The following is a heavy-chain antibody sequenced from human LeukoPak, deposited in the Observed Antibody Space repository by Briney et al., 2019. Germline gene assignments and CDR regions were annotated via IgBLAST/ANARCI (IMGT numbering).Heavy chain of an antibody. CDR1: GYTFTDYY. J-gene: IGHJ1*01. V-gene: IGHV1-2*02. Sequence: ASVKVSCKASGYTFTDYYMHWVRQAPGQGLEWMGWLNPNSGDTNYAQKFQGRVTMTEDTSTDTAYMELSSLRSEDTAVYYCATTGTDRRYFQHWGQGTLVTVSS. D-gene: IGHD1-1*01. CDR3: ATTGTDRRYFQH. CDR2: LNPNSGDT.